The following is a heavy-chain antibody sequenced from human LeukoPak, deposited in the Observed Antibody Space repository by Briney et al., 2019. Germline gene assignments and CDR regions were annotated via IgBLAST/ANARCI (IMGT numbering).Heavy chain of an antibody. Sequence: ASVKVSCKASGYTFTSYGISWVRQAPGQGLEWMGWISAYNGNTNYAQKLQGRVTMTRDMSTSTVYMELSSLRSEDTAVYYCAREVSSGSPGSAKDYWGQGTLVTVSS. D-gene: IGHD6-19*01. V-gene: IGHV1-18*01. J-gene: IGHJ4*02. CDR2: ISAYNGNT. CDR1: GYTFTSYG. CDR3: AREVSSGSPGSAKDY.